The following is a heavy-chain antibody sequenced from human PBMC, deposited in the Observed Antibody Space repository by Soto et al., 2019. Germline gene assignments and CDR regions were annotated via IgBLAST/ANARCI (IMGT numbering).Heavy chain of an antibody. CDR3: AKGPRLGELSLWIDY. J-gene: IGHJ4*02. D-gene: IGHD3-16*02. V-gene: IGHV3-9*01. CDR1: GFTFDDYA. CDR2: ISWNSGSI. Sequence: EVQLVESGGGLVQPGRSLRLSCAASGFTFDDYAMHWVRQAPGKGLEWVSGISWNSGSIGYADSVKGRFTISRDNAKNSLDMQMNSLRAEDTALYYCAKGPRLGELSLWIDYWGQGTLVTVSS.